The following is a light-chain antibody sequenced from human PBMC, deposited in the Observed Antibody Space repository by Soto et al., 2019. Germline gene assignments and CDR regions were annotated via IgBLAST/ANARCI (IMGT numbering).Light chain of an antibody. V-gene: IGKV1-33*01. Sequence: DIQMTQSPSSLSASVGYRVTITCQASQNINNYLNWYQQKPGRAPKLLIYDASNLEAGVPSRFGGSGSGTEFTLTISSLQPDDFATYYCQQYKTYSWTFGQGTKVDIK. CDR2: DAS. CDR1: QNINNY. J-gene: IGKJ1*01. CDR3: QQYKTYSWT.